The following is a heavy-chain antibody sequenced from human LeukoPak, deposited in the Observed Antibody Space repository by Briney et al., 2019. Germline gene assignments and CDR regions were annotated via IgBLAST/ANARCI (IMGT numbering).Heavy chain of an antibody. CDR3: ARESDAGIEGFNY. V-gene: IGHV4-30-2*01. J-gene: IGHJ4*02. D-gene: IGHD1-26*01. CDR1: GGSISSGGYY. CDR2: IYHSGST. Sequence: SQTLSLTCTVSGGSISSGGYYWSWIRQPPGKGLEWIGYIYHSGSTYYNPSLKSRVTISVDTSKNQFSLKLSSVTAADTAVYYCARESDAGIEGFNYWGQGTLVTVSS.